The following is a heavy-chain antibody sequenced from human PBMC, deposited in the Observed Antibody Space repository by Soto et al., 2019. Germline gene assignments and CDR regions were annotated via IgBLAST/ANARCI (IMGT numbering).Heavy chain of an antibody. CDR2: VRNKGNSYTT. D-gene: IGHD1-26*01. J-gene: IGHJ4*02. CDR1: GFTFSDHF. CDR3: ARDKLGGGCDY. V-gene: IGHV3-72*01. Sequence: EVQLVESGGGLVQPGGSLRLSCLASGFTFSDHFMDWVRQAPGKGLEWISRVRNKGNSYTTKYAASVEGRFTVSRDDSENLVYLQMNSLKTEDTAVYYCARDKLGGGCDYWGQGILVTVSS.